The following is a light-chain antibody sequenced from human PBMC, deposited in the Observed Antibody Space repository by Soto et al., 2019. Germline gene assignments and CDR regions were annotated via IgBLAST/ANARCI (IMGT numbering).Light chain of an antibody. CDR2: DAS. J-gene: IGKJ4*01. CDR1: QDIKDY. Sequence: DIQMTQSPSSLSAIVGDRVTISCQASQDIKDYLNWYQQKPGQAPKLLIYDASHLETGVPSRFSGSGSGTDFTFTISSLQPEDIATYYCQQFDYLPLTFGGGTKLEIK. CDR3: QQFDYLPLT. V-gene: IGKV1-33*01.